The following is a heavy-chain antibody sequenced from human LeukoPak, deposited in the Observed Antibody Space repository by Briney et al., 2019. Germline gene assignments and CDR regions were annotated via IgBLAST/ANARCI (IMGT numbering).Heavy chain of an antibody. Sequence: GGSLRLSCAASGFTFDDYAMHWVRQAPGKGLEWVSGISWNSGSIGYADSVKGRFTISRDNAKNSLYLQMNSLRAEDTALYYCAKDPTLGAIPLRYFDYWGQGTLVTVSS. J-gene: IGHJ4*02. V-gene: IGHV3-9*01. CDR2: ISWNSGSI. D-gene: IGHD1-26*01. CDR3: AKDPTLGAIPLRYFDY. CDR1: GFTFDDYA.